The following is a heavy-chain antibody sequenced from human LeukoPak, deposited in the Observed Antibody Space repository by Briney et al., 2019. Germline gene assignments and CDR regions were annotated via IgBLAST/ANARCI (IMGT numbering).Heavy chain of an antibody. J-gene: IGHJ4*02. Sequence: PGGSLRLSCAASGFTFSSYSMNWVRQAPGKGLEWVSYISSSSSTIYYADSVKGRFTISGDNAKNSLYLQMNSLRAEDTAVYYCAREAGYYYDSSGPFDYWGQGTLVTVSS. CDR1: GFTFSSYS. V-gene: IGHV3-48*01. CDR2: ISSSSSTI. D-gene: IGHD3-22*01. CDR3: AREAGYYYDSSGPFDY.